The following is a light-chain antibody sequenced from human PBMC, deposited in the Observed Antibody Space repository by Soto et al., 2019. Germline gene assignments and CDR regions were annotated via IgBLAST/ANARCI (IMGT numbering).Light chain of an antibody. Sequence: QSVLTQPPSASGSPGQSVTISCTGTSSDVGGYNFVSWYQHHAGKGPKLMIYEVNKRPSGVPDRFSGSKSGNTASLTVSGLQAEDEADYYCSSYAGSNNLVFGGGTKLTVL. V-gene: IGLV2-8*01. CDR3: SSYAGSNNLV. CDR2: EVN. CDR1: SSDVGGYNF. J-gene: IGLJ3*02.